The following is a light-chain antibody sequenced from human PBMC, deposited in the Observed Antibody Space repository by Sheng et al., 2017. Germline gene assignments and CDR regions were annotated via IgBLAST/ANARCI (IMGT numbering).Light chain of an antibody. CDR1: QTINKY. J-gene: IGKJ1*01. CDR3: QQSYSVPRT. CDR2: AAS. Sequence: DIQMTQSPSSLSASVGDRVTITCRASQTINKYLNWYQQKPGTAPRLLIYAASTLQSGVPSRFSGSGSGSDFTLTINSLQPEDLGTYYCQQSYSVPRTFGQ. V-gene: IGKV1-39*01.